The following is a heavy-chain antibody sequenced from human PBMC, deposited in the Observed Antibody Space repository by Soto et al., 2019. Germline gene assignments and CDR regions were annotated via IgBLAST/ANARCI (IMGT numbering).Heavy chain of an antibody. J-gene: IGHJ6*02. Sequence: GGSLRLSCAASGFTFSNYAMSWVRQAPGKGLEWVSAISGSGGSTYYADSVKGRFTISRDNSKNTLYLQMNSLRAEDTAVYYCAKGKRSGYCSSTSCYKSYYYYGMDVWGQGTTVTVSS. CDR3: AKGKRSGYCSSTSCYKSYYYYGMDV. CDR2: ISGSGGST. CDR1: GFTFSNYA. V-gene: IGHV3-23*01. D-gene: IGHD2-2*02.